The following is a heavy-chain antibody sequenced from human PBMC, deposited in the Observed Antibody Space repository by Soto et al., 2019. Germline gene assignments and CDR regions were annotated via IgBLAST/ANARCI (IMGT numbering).Heavy chain of an antibody. CDR3: ARGTPEGNYYDSSGYSLLFDY. CDR2: IYTSGST. D-gene: IGHD3-22*01. J-gene: IGHJ4*02. V-gene: IGHV4-4*07. CDR1: GGSISSYY. Sequence: SETLSLTCTVSGGSISSYYWSWIRQPAGKGLEWIGRIYTSGSTNYNPSLKSRVTMSVDTSKNQFSLKLSSVTAADTAVYYCARGTPEGNYYDSSGYSLLFDYWGQGTLVTAPQ.